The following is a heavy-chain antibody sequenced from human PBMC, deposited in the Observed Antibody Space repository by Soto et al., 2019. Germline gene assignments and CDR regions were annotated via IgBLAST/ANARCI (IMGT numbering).Heavy chain of an antibody. D-gene: IGHD3-22*01. CDR3: AIIGAPIYYYDSSGPKDV. CDR1: GGNFSSYA. V-gene: IGHV1-69*13. J-gene: IGHJ6*02. CDR2: IIPIFGTA. Sequence: ASAKVACKASGGNFSSYAISWVRQAPGQGLEWMGGIIPIFGTANYAQKFQGRVTITADESTSTAYMELSSLRSEDTAVYYCAIIGAPIYYYDSSGPKDVWGQGSTVTVS.